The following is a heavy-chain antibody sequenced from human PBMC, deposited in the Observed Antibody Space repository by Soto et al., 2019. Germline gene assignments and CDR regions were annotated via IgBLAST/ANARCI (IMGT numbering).Heavy chain of an antibody. V-gene: IGHV3-23*01. CDR3: ARDWGSDYGGLLDS. CDR2: ISGSGDST. J-gene: IGHJ4*02. CDR1: GFTFSSFG. D-gene: IGHD4-17*01. Sequence: PGGSLRLSCAASGFTFSSFGMTWVRQAPGKGLEWVSGISGSGDSTYYADSVKGRFTISRDDFKNRLFLQMDSLRAEDTALYYCARDWGSDYGGLLDSWGQGTLVTVSS.